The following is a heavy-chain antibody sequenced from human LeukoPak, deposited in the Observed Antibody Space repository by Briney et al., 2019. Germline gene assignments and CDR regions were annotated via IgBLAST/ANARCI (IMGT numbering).Heavy chain of an antibody. V-gene: IGHV4-34*01. J-gene: IGHJ6*03. CDR1: GGSFSGYY. CDR3: ARGRKQQLVYYMDV. Sequence: PSETLSLTCAVYGGSFSGYYWSWIGQPPGKGLEWIGEINHSGSTNYNPSLKSRVTISVDTSKNQFSLKLSSVTAADTAVYYCARGRKQQLVYYMDVWGKGTTVTVSS. D-gene: IGHD6-13*01. CDR2: INHSGST.